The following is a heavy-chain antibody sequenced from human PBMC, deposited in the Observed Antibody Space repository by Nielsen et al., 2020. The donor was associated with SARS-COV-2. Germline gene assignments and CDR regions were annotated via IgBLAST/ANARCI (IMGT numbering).Heavy chain of an antibody. CDR2: ISSSSSYI. Sequence: GESLKISCAASGFTFSSYSMNWVRQAPGKGLEWVSSISSSSSYIYYADSVKGRFTISRDNAKNSLYLQMNSLRAEDTAVYYCASRLTTVTTTFDYWGQGTLVTVSS. CDR1: GFTFSSYS. CDR3: ASRLTTVTTTFDY. D-gene: IGHD4-17*01. J-gene: IGHJ4*02. V-gene: IGHV3-21*01.